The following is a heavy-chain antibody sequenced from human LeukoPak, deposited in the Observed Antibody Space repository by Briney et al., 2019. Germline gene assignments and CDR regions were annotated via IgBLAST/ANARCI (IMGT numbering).Heavy chain of an antibody. Sequence: ASVKVSXKTSGYSFTVYYIHWMRQAHGQGLEWMGRLNPHSGGTDFAQNFHGRVTLTRDTSINTAYMDLSSLRSDDTAVYYCARAFPAAAHSFDYWGQGTLVTVSS. V-gene: IGHV1-2*06. CDR3: ARAFPAAAHSFDY. J-gene: IGHJ4*02. CDR2: LNPHSGGT. D-gene: IGHD6-13*01. CDR1: GYSFTVYY.